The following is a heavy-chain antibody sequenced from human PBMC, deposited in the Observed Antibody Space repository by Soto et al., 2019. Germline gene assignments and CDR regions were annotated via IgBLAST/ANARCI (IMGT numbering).Heavy chain of an antibody. Sequence: SETLSLTCTVSGASINGFYWSWIRKSAGKGLEWIGRIYATGTTDYNPSLKSRVMMSVDTSKKQFSLKLRSVTAADTAVYYCVRDGTKTLRDWFDPWGQGISVTVSS. CDR2: IYATGTT. CDR3: VRDGTKTLRDWFDP. J-gene: IGHJ5*02. CDR1: GASINGFY. V-gene: IGHV4-4*07. D-gene: IGHD1-1*01.